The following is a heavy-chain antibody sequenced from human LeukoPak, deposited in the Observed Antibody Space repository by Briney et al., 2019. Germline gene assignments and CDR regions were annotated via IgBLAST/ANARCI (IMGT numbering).Heavy chain of an antibody. CDR1: GYTFTSYG. D-gene: IGHD6-19*01. J-gene: IGHJ5*02. V-gene: IGHV1-18*01. CDR3: AMRGGWYTWFDP. CDR2: ISAYNGNT. Sequence: ASVKVSCKASGYTFTSYGISWVRQAPGQGLEWMGWISAYNGNTNYAQKLQGRVTMTTDTSTSTAYVELRSLRSDDTAVYYCAMRGGWYTWFDPWGQGTLVTVSS.